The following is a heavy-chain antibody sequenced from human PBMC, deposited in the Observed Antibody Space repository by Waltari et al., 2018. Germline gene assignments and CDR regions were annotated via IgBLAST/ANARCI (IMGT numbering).Heavy chain of an antibody. CDR1: GYIFTAYY. J-gene: IGHJ4*01. CDR3: TREFPGGTHDY. D-gene: IGHD2-21*01. CDR2: INANNGDT. V-gene: IGHV1-2*02. Sequence: QVQLVQSGAEVKKPGASVKVSCKASGYIFTAYYFHWVRQPPGQGLEYMGWINANNGDTKPAQKFQGRVTMTRDTSISTAYMELSSLRSDDTAIYYCTREFPGGTHDYWGQGTLVTVSS.